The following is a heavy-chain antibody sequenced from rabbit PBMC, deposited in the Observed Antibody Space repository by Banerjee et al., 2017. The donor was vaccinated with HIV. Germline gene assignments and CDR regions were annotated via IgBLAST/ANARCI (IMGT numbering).Heavy chain of an antibody. J-gene: IGHJ4*01. CDR1: GFSFSSNG. V-gene: IGHV1S45*01. CDR3: ARGYAGYAYAFNL. CDR2: IYAGSSGHT. D-gene: IGHD6-1*01. Sequence: QEQLEESGGGLVKPEGSLTLTCTASGFSFSSNGMCWVRQAPGKGLEWIACIYAGSSGHTYYASWAKGRFTITKTSSTTVTLQVPSLTAADTATYFCARGYAGYAYAFNLWGPGTLVTVS.